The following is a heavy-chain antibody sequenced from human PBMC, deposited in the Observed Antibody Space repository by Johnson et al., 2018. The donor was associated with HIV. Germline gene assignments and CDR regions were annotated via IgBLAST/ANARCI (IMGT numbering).Heavy chain of an antibody. CDR3: ANLGDYSGNNGFDI. CDR2: ISYDGSNK. D-gene: IGHD4-23*01. V-gene: IGHV3-30*18. CDR1: GFTFSGYG. J-gene: IGHJ3*02. Sequence: QVQLVESGGGLVKPGGSLRLSCAASGFTFSGYGMHWVRQAPGKGLEWVAVISYDGSNKYYAESVKGRFTISRDNSKNAMYLQMNSLRTEDTAVYYCANLGDYSGNNGFDIWGQGTMVTVSS.